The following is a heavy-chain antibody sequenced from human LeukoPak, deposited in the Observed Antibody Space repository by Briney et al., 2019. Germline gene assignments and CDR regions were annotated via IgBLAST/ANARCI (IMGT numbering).Heavy chain of an antibody. CDR2: MNPSGST. Sequence: PSETLSLTCAVYGGSFSGYYCTWIRHTPEKGLEWIGEMNPSGSTNYNPSLKSRVTISVDTSKNQFSLKLSSVTAADTAVYYCARGRQDVTMIVVVMTAVSHYLDVWGKGTTVPVS. CDR1: GGSFSGYY. D-gene: IGHD3-22*01. CDR3: ARGRQDVTMIVVVMTAVSHYLDV. J-gene: IGHJ6*03. V-gene: IGHV4-34*01.